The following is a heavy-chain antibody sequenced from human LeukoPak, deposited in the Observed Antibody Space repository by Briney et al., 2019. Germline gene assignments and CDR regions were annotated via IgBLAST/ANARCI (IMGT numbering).Heavy chain of an antibody. CDR3: AGTIYSSGWS. CDR2: ISSSGSTI. Sequence: GGSLRLSCAASGFTFSSYGMHWVRQAPGKGLEWVSYISSSGSTIYYADSVKGRFTISRDNAKNSLYLQMNSLRAEDTAVYYCAGTIYSSGWSWGQGTLVTVSS. J-gene: IGHJ4*02. V-gene: IGHV3-48*04. CDR1: GFTFSSYG. D-gene: IGHD6-19*01.